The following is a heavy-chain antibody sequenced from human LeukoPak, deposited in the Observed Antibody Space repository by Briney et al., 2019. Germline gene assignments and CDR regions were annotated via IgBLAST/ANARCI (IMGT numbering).Heavy chain of an antibody. J-gene: IGHJ2*01. CDR3: AKDKECGGGCYWYFDL. CDR2: ISGSGGST. Sequence: GGSLRLSCAASGFTFSSYAMSWVRQAPGKGLEWVSAISGSGGSTYYADSVKGRFTISRDNSKNTLYLQMNSLRAEDTAVYYCAKDKECGGGCYWYFDLWGRGTLVTVSS. D-gene: IGHD2-21*02. CDR1: GFTFSSYA. V-gene: IGHV3-23*01.